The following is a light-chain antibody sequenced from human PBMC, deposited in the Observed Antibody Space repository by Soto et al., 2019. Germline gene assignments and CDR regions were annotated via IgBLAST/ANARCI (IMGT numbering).Light chain of an antibody. CDR1: SSDIGGYNY. J-gene: IGLJ1*01. V-gene: IGLV2-14*01. CDR2: EVS. Sequence: QSVLTQPASVSGSPGQSITISCTGTSSDIGGYNYVSWYQQHPGKAPKLMISEVSNRPSGVSNRFSGSKSGNTASLTISGLQAEDEADYYCTSYTSSSVYVFGTGTKLTVL. CDR3: TSYTSSSVYV.